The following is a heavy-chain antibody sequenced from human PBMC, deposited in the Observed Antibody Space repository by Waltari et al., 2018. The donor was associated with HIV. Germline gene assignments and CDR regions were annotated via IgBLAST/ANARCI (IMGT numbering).Heavy chain of an antibody. D-gene: IGHD6-13*01. CDR2: IYYSGRT. CDR1: GGSISSSSYY. Sequence: QLQLQESGPGLVKPSETLSLTCTVSGGSISSSSYYWGWIRQPPGKGLEWIGSIYYSGRTYYNPSLKSRVTISVDTSKNQFSLKLSSVTAADTAVYYCAITYSSSWYRGDYWGQGTLVTVSS. CDR3: AITYSSSWYRGDY. V-gene: IGHV4-39*01. J-gene: IGHJ4*02.